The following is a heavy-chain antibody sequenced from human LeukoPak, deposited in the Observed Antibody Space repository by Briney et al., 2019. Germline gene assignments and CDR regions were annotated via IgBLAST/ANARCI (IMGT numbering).Heavy chain of an antibody. D-gene: IGHD3-10*01. CDR3: AADLGSGSYYLDY. CDR2: FDPEDGET. Sequence: ASVKVSCKVSGYTLTELSMHWVRQAPGKGLERMGSFDPEDGETIYAQKFQGRVTMTEDTSPDTAYMELSSLRSEDTAVYYCAADLGSGSYYLDYWGQGTLVTVSS. J-gene: IGHJ4*02. CDR1: GYTLTELS. V-gene: IGHV1-24*01.